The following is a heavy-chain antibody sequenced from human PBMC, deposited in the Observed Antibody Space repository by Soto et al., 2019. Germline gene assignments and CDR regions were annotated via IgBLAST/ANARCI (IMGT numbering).Heavy chain of an antibody. D-gene: IGHD6-13*01. V-gene: IGHV1-69*13. CDR1: GGTFSSYA. J-gene: IGHJ4*02. CDR3: ASGGPAAGLDY. CDR2: IIPIFGTA. Sequence: GASVKVSCKASGGTFSSYAISWVRQAPGQGLEWMGGIIPIFGTANYAKKFQGRVRRTADESTTTAYMELSSLRSEDTAVYYCASGGPAAGLDYWGQGTLVTVSS.